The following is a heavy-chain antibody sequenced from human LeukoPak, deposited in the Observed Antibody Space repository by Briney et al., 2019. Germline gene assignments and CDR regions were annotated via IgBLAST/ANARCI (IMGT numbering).Heavy chain of an antibody. V-gene: IGHV4-34*01. CDR3: ARLYDSSGYYYPFDY. J-gene: IGHJ4*02. D-gene: IGHD3-22*01. CDR2: INHSGST. CDR1: GGSFSGYF. Sequence: SETLSLTCAVYGGSFSGYFWSWIRQPPGKGLEWIGEINHSGSTNHNPSLKSRVTISVDTSKNHFSLKLSSVTAADTAVYYCARLYDSSGYYYPFDYWGQGTLVTVSS.